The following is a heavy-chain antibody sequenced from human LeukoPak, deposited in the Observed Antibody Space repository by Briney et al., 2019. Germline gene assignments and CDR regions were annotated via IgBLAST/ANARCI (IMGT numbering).Heavy chain of an antibody. CDR2: IRYDGSNK. D-gene: IGHD3-22*01. Sequence: PGGSLRLSCAASGFTFSSYGMHWVRQAPGKGLEWVAFIRYDGSNKYYADSVKGRFTISRDSSKNTLYQQMNSLRAEDTAVYYCAKNNYYDSSGYKPNDAFDIWGQGTMVTVSS. V-gene: IGHV3-30*02. J-gene: IGHJ3*02. CDR3: AKNNYYDSSGYKPNDAFDI. CDR1: GFTFSSYG.